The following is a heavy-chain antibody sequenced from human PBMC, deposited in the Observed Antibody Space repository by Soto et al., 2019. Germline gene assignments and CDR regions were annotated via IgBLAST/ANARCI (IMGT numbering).Heavy chain of an antibody. J-gene: IGHJ5*02. Sequence: RSQTLSLTCAISGDSVSSNSAAWNWIRQSPSRGLEWLGRTYYRSKWYNDYAVSVKSRITINPDTSKNQFSLQLNSVTPEDTAVYYCARSYTVYSSSSRSISLPTYNWFDPWGQGTLVTVSS. D-gene: IGHD6-6*01. V-gene: IGHV6-1*01. CDR1: GDSVSSNSAA. CDR2: TYYRSKWYN. CDR3: ARSYTVYSSSSRSISLPTYNWFDP.